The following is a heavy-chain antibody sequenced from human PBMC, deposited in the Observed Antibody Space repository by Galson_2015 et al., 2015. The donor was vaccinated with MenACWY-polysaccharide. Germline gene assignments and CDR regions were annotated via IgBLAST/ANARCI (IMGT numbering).Heavy chain of an antibody. Sequence: PALVTPTQPLTLTCTVSGFSLRTAGVAVGWIRQPPGKALEWLAVIFLDDSQGYSPPLQNRVHITWDKSQRQVVLTVTNMDPVDTGTYYCAHRRGVAGGFDPWGQGTLVIVSS. J-gene: IGHJ5*02. CDR3: AHRRGVAGGFDP. D-gene: IGHD3-16*01. V-gene: IGHV2-5*02. CDR1: GFSLRTAGVA. CDR2: IFLDDSQ.